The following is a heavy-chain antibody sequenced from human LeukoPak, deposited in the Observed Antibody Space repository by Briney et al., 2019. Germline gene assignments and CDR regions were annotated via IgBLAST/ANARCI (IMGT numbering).Heavy chain of an antibody. D-gene: IGHD3-22*01. CDR1: GITLSNYG. CDR3: AKRGVVIRVILVGFHKEAYYFDS. V-gene: IGHV3-23*01. J-gene: IGHJ4*02. CDR2: ISDSGGRT. Sequence: GGSLRLSCTVSGITLSNYGMSWVRQAPGKGLEWVSGISDSGGRTNYADSVKGRFTISRDNPKNTLYLQMNSLRAEDTAVYFCAKRGVVIRVILVGFHKEAYYFDSWGQGALVTVSS.